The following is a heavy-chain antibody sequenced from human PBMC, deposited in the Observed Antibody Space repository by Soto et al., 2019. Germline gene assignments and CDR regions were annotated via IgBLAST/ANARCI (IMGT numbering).Heavy chain of an antibody. J-gene: IGHJ6*02. CDR1: GFTFSSYA. Sequence: PVGSLRLSCAASGFTFSSYAMSWVRQAPGKGLEWVSAISGSGGSTYYADSVKGRFTISRDNSKNTLYLQMNSLRAEDTAVYYCAKYLPYYYDSSGYYGYYYGMDVWGQGTTVTVSS. D-gene: IGHD3-22*01. CDR3: AKYLPYYYDSSGYYGYYYGMDV. V-gene: IGHV3-23*01. CDR2: ISGSGGST.